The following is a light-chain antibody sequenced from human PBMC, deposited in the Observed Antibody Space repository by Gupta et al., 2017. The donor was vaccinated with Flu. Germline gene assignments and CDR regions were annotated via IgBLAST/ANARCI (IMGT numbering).Light chain of an antibody. Sequence: SVLTQPPSVSAAPGQKVTISCPGGSSNIGNNDVSWYQHLPGTAPKLLIYDSDKRPSGIPDRFSGSKFGTSATLGITGLQTGDEADYYCATWDSSLGAGVFGGGTKLTVL. J-gene: IGLJ3*02. CDR2: DSD. V-gene: IGLV1-51*01. CDR3: ATWDSSLGAGV. CDR1: SSNIGNND.